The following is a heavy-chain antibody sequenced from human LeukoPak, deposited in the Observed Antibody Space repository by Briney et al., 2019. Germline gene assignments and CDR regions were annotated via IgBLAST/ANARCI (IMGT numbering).Heavy chain of an antibody. CDR1: GGSISSYY. CDR2: IYYSGST. D-gene: IGHD6-6*01. J-gene: IGHJ6*03. V-gene: IGHV4-59*12. CDR3: ARDFSSSSSVYYYYMDV. Sequence: PSETLSLTCSVSGGSISSYYWSWIRQPPGKGLEWIGYIYYSGSTKYNPSLKSRVTISVDTSKNQFSLRLSSVTAADTAVYYCARDFSSSSSVYYYYMDVWGKGTTVTVSS.